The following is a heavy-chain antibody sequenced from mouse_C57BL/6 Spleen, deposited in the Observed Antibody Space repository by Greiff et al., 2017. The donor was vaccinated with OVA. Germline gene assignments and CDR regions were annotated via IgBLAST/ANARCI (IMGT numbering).Heavy chain of an antibody. CDR3: ARRGVVTSYYAMDY. CDR2: ISSGSSTI. J-gene: IGHJ4*01. V-gene: IGHV5-17*01. D-gene: IGHD1-1*01. Sequence: EVKLMESGGGLVKPGGSLKLSCAASGFTFSDYGMHWVRQAPEKGLEWVAYISSGSSTIYYADTVKGRFTISRDNAKNTLCLQMTSLRSEYTAMYYCARRGVVTSYYAMDYWGQGTSVTVSS. CDR1: GFTFSDYG.